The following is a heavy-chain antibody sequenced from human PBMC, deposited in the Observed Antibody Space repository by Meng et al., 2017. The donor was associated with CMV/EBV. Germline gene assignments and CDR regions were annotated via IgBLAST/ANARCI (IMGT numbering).Heavy chain of an antibody. D-gene: IGHD2-2*01. CDR3: ARDPSIVVVPAAKYYYGMDV. V-gene: IGHV3-11*04. Sequence: GGSLRLSCAASGFTFSDYYMSWIRQSPGKGLEWVSYISSSGSTIYYADSVKGRFTISRDNAKNSLYLQMNSLRAEDTAVYYCARDPSIVVVPAAKYYYGMDVWGQGTTVTVSS. CDR2: ISSSGSTI. J-gene: IGHJ6*02. CDR1: GFTFSDYY.